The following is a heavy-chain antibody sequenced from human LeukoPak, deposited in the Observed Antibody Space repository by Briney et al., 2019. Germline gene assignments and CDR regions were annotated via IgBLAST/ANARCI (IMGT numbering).Heavy chain of an antibody. Sequence: GGSLRLSCAASGFTFSNYEMNWVRQAPGKGLEWISYIRNSGPTIYYADSVKGRFTISRDNAKNSLYLQMNSLRAEDTAVYYCARDYGGSSPFDYWGQGTLVTVSS. CDR3: ARDYGGSSPFDY. CDR2: IRNSGPTI. CDR1: GFTFSNYE. V-gene: IGHV3-48*03. J-gene: IGHJ4*02. D-gene: IGHD4-23*01.